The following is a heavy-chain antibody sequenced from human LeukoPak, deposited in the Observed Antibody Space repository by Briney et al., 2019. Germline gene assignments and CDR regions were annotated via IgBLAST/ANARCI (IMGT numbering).Heavy chain of an antibody. CDR3: ASSGGYDFWSGSLRKYFDY. CDR2: INHSGST. J-gene: IGHJ4*02. CDR1: GGSFSGYY. Sequence: SETLSLTCAVYGGSFSGYYWSWIRQPPGKGLEWIGEINHSGSTNYNPSLKSRVTISVDTSKNQFSLKLSSVTAADTAVYYCASSGGYDFWSGSLRKYFDYWGQGTLVTVSS. V-gene: IGHV4-34*01. D-gene: IGHD3-3*01.